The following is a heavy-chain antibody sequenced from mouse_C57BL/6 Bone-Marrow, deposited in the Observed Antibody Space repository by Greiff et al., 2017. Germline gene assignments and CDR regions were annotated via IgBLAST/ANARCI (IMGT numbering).Heavy chain of an antibody. CDR1: GYTFTSYG. CDR3: ASWDGDYYAMDY. J-gene: IGHJ4*01. V-gene: IGHV1-81*01. Sequence: QVQLQQSGAELARPGASVKLSCKASGYTFTSYGISWVKQRTGQGLEWIGEIYPRSGNTYYNEKFKGKATLTADKSSSTAYMELRSLTSEDSAVYFCASWDGDYYAMDYWGQGTSVTVAS. D-gene: IGHD2-3*01. CDR2: IYPRSGNT.